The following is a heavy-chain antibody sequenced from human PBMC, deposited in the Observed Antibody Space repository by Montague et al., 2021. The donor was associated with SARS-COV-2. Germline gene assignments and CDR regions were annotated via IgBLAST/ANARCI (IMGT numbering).Heavy chain of an antibody. CDR1: GGSISSGGYY. V-gene: IGHV4-31*03. CDR3: ARDLDNLYDFWSTSYGMDV. CDR2: IYYSGST. Sequence: TLSLTCTVSGGSISSGGYYWSWIRQHPGKGLEWIGYIYYSGSTYYNPSPKSRVTISVDTSKNQFSLKLSSVTAADTAVYYCARDLDNLYDFWSTSYGMDVWGQGTTVTVSS. D-gene: IGHD3-3*01. J-gene: IGHJ6*02.